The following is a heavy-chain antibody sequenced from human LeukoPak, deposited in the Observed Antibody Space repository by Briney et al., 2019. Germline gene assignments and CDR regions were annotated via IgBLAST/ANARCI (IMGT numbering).Heavy chain of an antibody. CDR1: GSSISSYY. V-gene: IGHV4-59*01. J-gene: IGHJ6*02. CDR3: ARESRLTTNGMDA. D-gene: IGHD3-22*01. Sequence: SETLSLTCTVSGSSISSYYWSWIRQPPGKGLEWIGYIYYSGSTNYNPSLKSRVTISVDTSKNQFSLKLSSVTAADAAVYYCARESRLTTNGMDAWGQGTTVTVSS. CDR2: IYYSGST.